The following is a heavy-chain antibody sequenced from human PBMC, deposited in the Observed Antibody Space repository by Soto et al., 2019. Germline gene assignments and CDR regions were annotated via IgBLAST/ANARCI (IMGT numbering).Heavy chain of an antibody. V-gene: IGHV3-23*01. CDR2: ITGSTGTT. CDR1: GFTLSNFA. D-gene: IGHD2-2*01. Sequence: EVQILESGGGSVQPGGSLRLSCAASGFTLSNFAMSWVRHAPGKGLEWVSGITGSTGTTYYADSVRGRFIISRDNSKTTRHLQMNRLRAEDTAVYYCAKDTSSSPYYMDVWGTWTTVTVSS. J-gene: IGHJ6*03. CDR3: AKDTSSSPYYMDV.